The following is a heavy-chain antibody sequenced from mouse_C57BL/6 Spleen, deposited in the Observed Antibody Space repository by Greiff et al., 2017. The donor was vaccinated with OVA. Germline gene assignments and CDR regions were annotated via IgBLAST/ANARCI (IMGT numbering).Heavy chain of an antibody. V-gene: IGHV2-5*01. D-gene: IGHD2-4*01. Sequence: VQLQQSGPGLVQPSQSLSITCTVSGFSLTSYGVHWVRQSPGTGLEWLGVIWRGGSTDYNAAFMSRLSITKDNSKGQVFFKMNIQQADDTAIYSSANSYDYDEDDMDYWGQGTTVTVSS. CDR2: IWRGGST. J-gene: IGHJ4*01. CDR3: ANSYDYDEDDMDY. CDR1: GFSLTSYG.